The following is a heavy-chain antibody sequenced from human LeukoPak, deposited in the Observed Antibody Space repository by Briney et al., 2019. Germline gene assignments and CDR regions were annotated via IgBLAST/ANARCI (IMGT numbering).Heavy chain of an antibody. CDR3: AKEYQLLWYYYYGMDV. CDR1: GFTFSSYA. CDR2: ISGSGGST. J-gene: IGHJ6*02. V-gene: IGHV3-23*01. D-gene: IGHD2-2*01. Sequence: GGSLRLSCAASGFTFSSYAMSWVRQAPGKGLEWVSAISGSGGSTYYADSVKGRSTISRDNSKNMLYLQMNSLRAEDTAVYYCAKEYQLLWYYYYGMDVWGQGTTVTVSS.